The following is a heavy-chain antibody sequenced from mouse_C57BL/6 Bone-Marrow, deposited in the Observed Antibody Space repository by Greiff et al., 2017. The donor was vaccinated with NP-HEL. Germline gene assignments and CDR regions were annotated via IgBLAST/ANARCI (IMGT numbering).Heavy chain of an antibody. J-gene: IGHJ1*03. V-gene: IGHV1-81*01. Sequence: QVQLQQSGAELARPGASVKLSCKASGYTFTSYGISWVKQRTGQGLEWIGEIYPRSGNTYYNEKFKGKATLTADKSSSTAYMELRSLTSEDSAVYVCATRFGFITMVVEGGYWYFDVWGTGTTVTVSS. CDR3: ATRFGFITMVVEGGYWYFDV. D-gene: IGHD1-1*01. CDR2: IYPRSGNT. CDR1: GYTFTSYG.